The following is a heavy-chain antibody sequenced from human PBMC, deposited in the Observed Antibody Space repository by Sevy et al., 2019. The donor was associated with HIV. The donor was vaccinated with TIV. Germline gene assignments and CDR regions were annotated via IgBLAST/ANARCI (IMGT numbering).Heavy chain of an antibody. CDR2: ISSSSSYI. V-gene: IGHV3-21*01. CDR1: GFTFSSYS. D-gene: IGHD3-9*01. CDR3: AREYYDILTGYSPSYDY. J-gene: IGHJ4*02. Sequence: GGSLRLSCAASGFTFSSYSMNWVRQAPGKGLEWVSSISSSSSYIYYADSVKGRFTISRDNAKNSLYLQMNSLRAEDMAVYYCAREYYDILTGYSPSYDYWGQGTLVTVSS.